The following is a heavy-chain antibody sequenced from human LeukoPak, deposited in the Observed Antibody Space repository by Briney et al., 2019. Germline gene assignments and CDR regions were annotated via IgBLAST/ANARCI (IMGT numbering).Heavy chain of an antibody. Sequence: SETLSLTCTVSGGSISSYYWSWIRQPPGKGLEWIGYIYYSGSNNYNPSLKSRVTISVDTSKNQFSLKLSSVTAADTAVYYCARDYSSSWNYFDYWGQGTLVTVSS. CDR1: GGSISSYY. D-gene: IGHD6-13*01. CDR2: IYYSGSN. CDR3: ARDYSSSWNYFDY. V-gene: IGHV4-59*01. J-gene: IGHJ4*02.